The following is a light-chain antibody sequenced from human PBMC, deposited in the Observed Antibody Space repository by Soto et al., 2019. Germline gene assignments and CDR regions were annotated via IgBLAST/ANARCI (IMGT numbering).Light chain of an antibody. Sequence: QSALTQPASVPGSPGQAITISCTGTSSDVGGYNYVSWDQHRPGKAPQLIIYEVSYRPSGVSNRFSGSKSGNTASLTISGLKAEDEADYYCSSYTANNTRLFGTGTKVTVL. CDR3: SSYTANNTRL. CDR1: SSDVGGYNY. CDR2: EVS. J-gene: IGLJ1*01. V-gene: IGLV2-14*01.